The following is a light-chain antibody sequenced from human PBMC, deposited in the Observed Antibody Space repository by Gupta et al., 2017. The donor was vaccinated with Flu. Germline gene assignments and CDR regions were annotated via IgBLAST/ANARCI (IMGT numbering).Light chain of an antibody. CDR2: DVS. V-gene: IGLV2-8*01. CDR1: SSDVGGYNY. Sequence: QSALTKPPSASGSPGQSVTISCTGTSSDVGGYNYVSWYQQHPGKAPKLMIYDVSNRPSGVPDRFSGSKSGNTASLTVSGLQAEDEADYYCSSYAGINNFVVFGGGTKLTVL. CDR3: SSYAGINNFVV. J-gene: IGLJ2*01.